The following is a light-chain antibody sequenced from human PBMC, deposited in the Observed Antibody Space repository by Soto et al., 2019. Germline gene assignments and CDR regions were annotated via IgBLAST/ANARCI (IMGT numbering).Light chain of an antibody. J-gene: IGKJ1*01. V-gene: IGKV3-15*01. CDR2: GAS. Sequence: ILMTQSPATLSVSPGERATLSCRARQSVKSSLAWYQQKPGQAPRLLIYGASTRATGIPARFSGSGSGTEFTLTISSLQSEDSAVYYCQHYNHWLWTFGQGTKVDIK. CDR1: QSVKSS. CDR3: QHYNHWLWT.